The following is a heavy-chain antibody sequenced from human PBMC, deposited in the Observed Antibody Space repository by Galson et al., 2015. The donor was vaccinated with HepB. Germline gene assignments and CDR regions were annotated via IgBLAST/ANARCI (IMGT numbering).Heavy chain of an antibody. Sequence: LSLTCTVSGGSINSGGYYWTWIRQHPGRGLEWIGYIYYSGSTFYNPSLKSRVTMFLDTSKNQFSLKLTPVTAADTAVYYCARGGYCSATSCDGHDAFDVWGQGTVVTISS. CDR2: IYYSGST. V-gene: IGHV4-31*03. D-gene: IGHD2-2*03. CDR1: GGSINSGGYY. J-gene: IGHJ3*01. CDR3: ARGGYCSATSCDGHDAFDV.